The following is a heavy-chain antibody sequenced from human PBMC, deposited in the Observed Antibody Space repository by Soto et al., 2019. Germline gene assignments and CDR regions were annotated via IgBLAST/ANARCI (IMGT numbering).Heavy chain of an antibody. V-gene: IGHV1-18*04. CDR2: SSAYNGDT. CDR3: ARESAVVGSPVYYGMDV. CDR1: GYPFTSYS. Sequence: ASVKVSCKASGYPFTSYSFSWVRQAPGKGLEWMGWSSAYNGDTRYAQKFQGRVTMTADPYTDTAYMELSNLKSEATGSYYCARESAVVGSPVYYGMDVWG. D-gene: IGHD2-15*01. J-gene: IGHJ6*02.